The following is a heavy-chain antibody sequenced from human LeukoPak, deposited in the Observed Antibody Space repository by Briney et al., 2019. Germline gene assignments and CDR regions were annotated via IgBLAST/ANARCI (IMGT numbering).Heavy chain of an antibody. Sequence: ASVKVSCKASGYTFTSYAMHWVRQAPGQRLEWMGWINAGNGNTKYSQKFQGRVTITRDTSASTAYMELSSLRSEDTAVYYCARDLDYGGYAGHIAFDIWGQGTMVTVSS. CDR1: GYTFTSYA. CDR2: INAGNGNT. J-gene: IGHJ3*02. V-gene: IGHV1-3*01. D-gene: IGHD4-17*01. CDR3: ARDLDYGGYAGHIAFDI.